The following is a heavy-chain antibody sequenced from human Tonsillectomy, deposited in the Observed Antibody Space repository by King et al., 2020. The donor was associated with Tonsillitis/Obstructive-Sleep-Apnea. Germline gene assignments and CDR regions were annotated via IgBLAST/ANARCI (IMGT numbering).Heavy chain of an antibody. CDR3: ARRRRAYWYFDL. CDR2: IGTAGGT. CDR1: GVTFSSHE. V-gene: IGHV3-13*04. J-gene: IGHJ2*01. Sequence: VQLVESGGGLVQPGGSLRLSCAASGVTFSSHEMHWVRQVAGKGREWVSGIGTAGGTNYPDSVKGRFTTSRENAKNSLYLQMNSLRAGDSALYYCARRRRAYWYFDLWGRGTLVTVSS.